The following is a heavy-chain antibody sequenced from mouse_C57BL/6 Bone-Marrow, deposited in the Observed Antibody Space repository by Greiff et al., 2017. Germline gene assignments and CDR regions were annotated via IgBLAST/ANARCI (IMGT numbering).Heavy chain of an antibody. CDR2: ISSGGSYT. V-gene: IGHV5-6*02. CDR1: GFTFSSYG. J-gene: IGHJ3*01. Sequence: EVMLVESGGDLVKPGGSLKLSCAASGFTFSSYGMSWVRQTPDKRLEWVATISSGGSYTYYPDSVKGRFTISRDNAKNTLYLQMSSLKSEDTAMYYCARRRYGNLCAYWGQGTLVTVSA. D-gene: IGHD2-1*01. CDR3: ARRRYGNLCAY.